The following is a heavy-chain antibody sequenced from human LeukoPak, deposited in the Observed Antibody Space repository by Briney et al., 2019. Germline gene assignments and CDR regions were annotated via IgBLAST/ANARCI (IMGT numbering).Heavy chain of an antibody. J-gene: IGHJ4*02. CDR1: GFTFSSYN. Sequence: GGSPRLSCAASGFTFSSYNMNWVRQAPGRGLEWVGFIASETYGGTAEYAASVKGRFTISRDDSKSIAYLQMNSLKTEDTAVYYCTRDQTPYYWGRGTLVTVSS. CDR3: TRDQTPYY. V-gene: IGHV3-49*04. CDR2: IASETYGGTA.